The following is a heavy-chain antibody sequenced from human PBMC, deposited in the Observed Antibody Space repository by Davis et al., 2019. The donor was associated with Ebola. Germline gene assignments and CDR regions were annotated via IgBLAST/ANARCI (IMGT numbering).Heavy chain of an antibody. CDR1: GGTFSSYT. Sequence: SVTVSCKASGGTFSSYTPSWVRQAPGQGLEWMGRIIPILGIANYAQKFQGRVTITADKSTSTAYMELSSLRSEDTAVYYCARASYYYDSSGYYYETFDYWGQGTLVTVSS. CDR3: ARASYYYDSSGYYYETFDY. CDR2: IIPILGIA. J-gene: IGHJ4*02. V-gene: IGHV1-69*02. D-gene: IGHD3-22*01.